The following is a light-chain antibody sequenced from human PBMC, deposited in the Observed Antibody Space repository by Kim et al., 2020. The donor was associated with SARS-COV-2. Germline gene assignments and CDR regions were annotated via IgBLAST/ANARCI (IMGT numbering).Light chain of an antibody. Sequence: QSVLTQPPSASGTPGQRVTISCSGSSSNIGSNYVYWYQQLPGTAPKLLIYRNNQRPSGVPDRFSGSKSGTSASLAISGLRSEDEADYYCAAWDDSLSGLPFGGGTQLTV. V-gene: IGLV1-47*01. CDR2: RNN. CDR3: AAWDDSLSGLP. J-gene: IGLJ2*01. CDR1: SSNIGSNY.